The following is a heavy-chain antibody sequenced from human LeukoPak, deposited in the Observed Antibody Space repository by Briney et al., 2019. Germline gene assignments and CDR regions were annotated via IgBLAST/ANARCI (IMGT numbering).Heavy chain of an antibody. V-gene: IGHV4-34*01. J-gene: IGHJ5*02. CDR3: ARGRRGYSYGYTHDNWFDP. D-gene: IGHD5-18*01. Sequence: PSETLSLTCAVYGGSFSGYYWSWIRQPPGKGLEWIGEINHSGSTNYNPSLKSRVTISVDTSKNQFSLKLCSVTAADTAVYYCARGRRGYSYGYTHDNWFDPWGQGTLVTVSS. CDR1: GGSFSGYY. CDR2: INHSGST.